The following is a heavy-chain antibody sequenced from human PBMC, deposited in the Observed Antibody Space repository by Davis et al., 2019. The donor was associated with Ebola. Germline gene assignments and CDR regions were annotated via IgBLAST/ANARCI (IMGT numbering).Heavy chain of an antibody. CDR3: ARDRGSKDSYPVFDL. Sequence: PGGSLRLSCAASGFTFSAFPLNWVRQAPGKGLEWLSFMSETGNTVYDADSVKGRFTISRDNAKNTLYLQMNSLRDEDTAVYFCARDRGSKDSYPVFDLWGQGTMVTVSS. J-gene: IGHJ3*01. V-gene: IGHV3-48*02. D-gene: IGHD3-10*01. CDR1: GFTFSAFP. CDR2: MSETGNTV.